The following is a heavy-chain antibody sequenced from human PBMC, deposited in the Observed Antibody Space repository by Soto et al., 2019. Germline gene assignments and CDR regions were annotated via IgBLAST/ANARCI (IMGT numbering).Heavy chain of an antibody. J-gene: IGHJ3*02. Sequence: QVQLVQSGAEVKKHGASVKVSCKASRYTFTSYGISWVRQAPGQGLEWMGWISAYNGKTNYAQKLQGRVTMTTDTSTSTAYMELRSLRSDDTDVYSCAREERYCTNGVCYMGAFDIWGQGTMVTVSS. CDR2: ISAYNGKT. CDR3: AREERYCTNGVCYMGAFDI. CDR1: RYTFTSYG. V-gene: IGHV1-18*01. D-gene: IGHD2-8*01.